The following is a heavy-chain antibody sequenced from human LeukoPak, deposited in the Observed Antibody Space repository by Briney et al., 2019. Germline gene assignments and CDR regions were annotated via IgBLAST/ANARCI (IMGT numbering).Heavy chain of an antibody. V-gene: IGHV3-23*01. D-gene: IGHD6-13*01. CDR3: AKAYTRSWYAAFDI. CDR1: GFAFTDYA. J-gene: IGHJ3*02. CDR2: ITDSGGAT. Sequence: GGSLRLSCAASGFAFTDYAISWVRQAPGKGLEWVSAITDSGGATYYADSVKGRFTIPRDNSKNTLYLQMNSLRGDDTAIYYCAKAYTRSWYAAFDIWGQGTMVTISS.